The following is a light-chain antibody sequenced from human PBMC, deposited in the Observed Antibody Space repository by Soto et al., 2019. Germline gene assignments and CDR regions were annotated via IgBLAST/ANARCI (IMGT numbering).Light chain of an antibody. CDR2: GAS. V-gene: IGKV1-6*01. CDR1: QGIRNA. CDR3: PQDINYPWT. Sequence: QMTPSPSSLTASVGDSVTISCRAIQGIRNALGRYQQKPGKPPKVLIYGASNLQSGVPPRFSGSGSGTDFTLAISSLQPEDSATYYCPQDINYPWTFAQGSMADI. J-gene: IGKJ1*01.